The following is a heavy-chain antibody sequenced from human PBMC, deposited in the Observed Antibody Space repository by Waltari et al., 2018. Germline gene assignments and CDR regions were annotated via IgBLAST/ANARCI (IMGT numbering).Heavy chain of an antibody. CDR3: ARDDYGDYVNDY. J-gene: IGHJ4*02. V-gene: IGHV3-21*01. CDR2: ISSSSSYI. Sequence: EVQLVESGGGLVKPGGSLRLSCAASGFTFSSYSMTWVRQAPGKGLEWVASISSSSSYIYYADSVKGRFTISRDNAKNSLYLQMNSLRAEDTAVYYCARDDYGDYVNDYWGQGTLVTVSS. D-gene: IGHD4-17*01. CDR1: GFTFSSYS.